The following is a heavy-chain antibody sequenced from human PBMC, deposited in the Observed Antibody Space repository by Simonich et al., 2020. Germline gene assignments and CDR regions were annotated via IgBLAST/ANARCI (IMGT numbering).Heavy chain of an antibody. D-gene: IGHD6-13*01. J-gene: IGHJ3*02. Sequence: QLQLQESGPGLVKPSETLSLTCTVSGGSISSSSYYWGWIRQPPGKGLEWIGSIYYIGSTYNNPSLKSRVTIAVNTSKNQFSLELSSVTAADTAVYYCARHAGFAFDIWGQGTMVTVSS. CDR3: ARHAGFAFDI. CDR1: GGSISSSSYY. CDR2: IYYIGST. V-gene: IGHV4-39*01.